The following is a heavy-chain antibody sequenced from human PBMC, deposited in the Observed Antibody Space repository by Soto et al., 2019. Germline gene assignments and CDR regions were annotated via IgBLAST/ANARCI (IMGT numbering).Heavy chain of an antibody. J-gene: IGHJ4*02. V-gene: IGHV6-1*01. CDR3: VTERGKYIDFFDY. CDR2: TYYRTKWFN. CDR1: GDSVSSDSVA. D-gene: IGHD1-26*01. Sequence: SQALSLTCAISGDSVSSDSVAWNWIRQSTSRGLEWLGRTYYRTKWFNDYAVSVMSRITITPDTSRNQFSLQLTSVTPEDTAVYYVVTERGKYIDFFDYLGQAILVSV.